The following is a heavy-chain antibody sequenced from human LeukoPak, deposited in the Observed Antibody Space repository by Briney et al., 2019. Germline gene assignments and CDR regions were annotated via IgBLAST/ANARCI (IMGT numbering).Heavy chain of an antibody. CDR1: GGSISSGDYY. CDR3: AGHRSTVTASNEVFNSFDP. V-gene: IGHV4-30-4*01. CDR2: IYYSGST. Sequence: PSETLSLTCTVSGGSISSGDYYWSWIRQPPGKGLEWIGYIYYSGSTYYNPSLKSRLTMSLDPSKNQVSLDLRSVTAADSAMYFCAGHRSTVTASNEVFNSFDPWGQGTLVTVYS. J-gene: IGHJ5*02. D-gene: IGHD4-17*01.